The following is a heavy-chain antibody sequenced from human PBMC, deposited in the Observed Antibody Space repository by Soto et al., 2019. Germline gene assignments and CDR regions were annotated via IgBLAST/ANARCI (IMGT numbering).Heavy chain of an antibody. J-gene: IGHJ6*02. CDR1: GFTFSSYA. Sequence: EVQLLEAGRGLVQPGGSQRLSCAASGFTFSSYAMTWVRQAPGKGLEWVSTLSGSGGSTYYAASVKGRFTISRDNSKDTLYLEMNSLRGEDTAVYFCAKQQGPGTPYYYAMDVWGQGTAVTVSS. V-gene: IGHV3-23*01. D-gene: IGHD1-1*01. CDR3: AKQQGPGTPYYYAMDV. CDR2: LSGSGGST.